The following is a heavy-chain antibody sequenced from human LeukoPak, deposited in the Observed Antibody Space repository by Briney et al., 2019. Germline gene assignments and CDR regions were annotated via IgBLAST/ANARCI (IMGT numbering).Heavy chain of an antibody. CDR2: IYYSGST. J-gene: IGHJ2*01. Sequence: SETLSLTCTVSGGSISSHYWSWIRQPPGKGLEWIGYIYYSGSTNYNPSLKSRVTISVDTSKNQFSLKLSSVTAADTAVYYCARAPDSGSYYGPPNWYFDLWGRGTLVTVSS. CDR3: ARAPDSGSYYGPPNWYFDL. CDR1: GGSISSHY. D-gene: IGHD1-26*01. V-gene: IGHV4-59*11.